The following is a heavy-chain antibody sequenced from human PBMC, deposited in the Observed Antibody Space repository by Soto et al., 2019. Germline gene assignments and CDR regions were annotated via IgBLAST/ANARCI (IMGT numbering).Heavy chain of an antibody. D-gene: IGHD1-7*01. CDR1: GYTFTSYC. CDR2: ISAYNGNT. Sequence: ASVKVSCKASGYTFTSYCISWVRQAPGQGLEWMGWISAYNGNTNYAQKLQGRVTMTTDTSTSTAYMELRSLRSDDTAVYYCARDGGTTRGFTYYYGMDVWGQGTTVTVSS. CDR3: ARDGGTTRGFTYYYGMDV. V-gene: IGHV1-18*04. J-gene: IGHJ6*02.